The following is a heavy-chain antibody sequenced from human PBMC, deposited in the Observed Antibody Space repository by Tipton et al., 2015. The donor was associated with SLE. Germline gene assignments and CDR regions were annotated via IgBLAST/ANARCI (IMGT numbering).Heavy chain of an antibody. Sequence: LRLSCTVSGGSISSSSYYWGCFCQPPGKGLGWIGSIYYSGSNYYNPSLKSRVTISVDTSKKQFSLKMSSVTAADTAVYYCARQDRNYYDSSGAFDIWGQGTMVTVPS. V-gene: IGHV4-39*07. J-gene: IGHJ3*02. D-gene: IGHD3-22*01. CDR1: GGSISSSSYY. CDR3: ARQDRNYYDSSGAFDI. CDR2: IYYSGSN.